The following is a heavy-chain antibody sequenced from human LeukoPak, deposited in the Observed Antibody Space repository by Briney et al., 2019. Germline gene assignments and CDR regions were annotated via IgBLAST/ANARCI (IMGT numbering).Heavy chain of an antibody. CDR1: GFTFGNSW. V-gene: IGHV3-74*01. J-gene: IGHJ3*01. Sequence: GGSLRLSCAASGFTFGNSWVHWFRQAPGKGRVGVSLINADGSTTTYADSVKGRFTISRDNARNTVSLQMNSLTIEDTAVYYCVVVVEPPDSDGFDVWGQGTMITVSS. CDR2: INADGSTT. D-gene: IGHD1-14*01. CDR3: VVVVEPPDSDGFDV.